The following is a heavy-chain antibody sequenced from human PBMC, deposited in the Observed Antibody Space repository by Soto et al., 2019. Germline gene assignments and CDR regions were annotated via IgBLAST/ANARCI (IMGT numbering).Heavy chain of an antibody. D-gene: IGHD3-10*01. CDR3: AKDSSTIPHHYYGSGNADY. CDR1: GFTFSSYG. V-gene: IGHV3-30*18. J-gene: IGHJ4*02. Sequence: GGSLRLSCAASGFTFSSYGMHWVRQAPGKGLEWVAVISYDGSNKYYADSVKGRFTISRDNSKNTLYLQMNSLRAEDTAVYYCAKDSSTIPHHYYGSGNADYWGQGTLVTVSS. CDR2: ISYDGSNK.